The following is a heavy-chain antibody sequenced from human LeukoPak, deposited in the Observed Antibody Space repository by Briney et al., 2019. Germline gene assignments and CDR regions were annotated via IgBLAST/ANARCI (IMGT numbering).Heavy chain of an antibody. CDR2: IHPNSDDT. V-gene: IGHV1-2*02. CDR1: GYTFSDYY. Sequence: ASVKVSFKASGYTFSDYYIHWVRQAPGQGLEWMGSIHPNSDDTNYSQKFQGRVTMTRDTSMKTAYMELSRLTSDDTAVYYCARDSSGPLNWFDPWGQGTLVTVSS. CDR3: ARDSSGPLNWFDP. J-gene: IGHJ5*02. D-gene: IGHD6-25*01.